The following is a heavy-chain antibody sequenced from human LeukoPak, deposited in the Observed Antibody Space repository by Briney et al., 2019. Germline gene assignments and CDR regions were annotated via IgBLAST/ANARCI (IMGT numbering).Heavy chain of an antibody. CDR3: AELGITMIGGV. CDR1: GFTFSNYG. Sequence: GVSLTLSCAASGFTFSNYGMHWLRQAPGKGLEWVTIISYDGSNKDYADSVKGRFTISRDNAKNSLYLKMNSLRAEDTAVYYCAELGITMIGGVWGKGTTVTIS. D-gene: IGHD3-10*02. V-gene: IGHV3-30*18. CDR2: ISYDGSNK. J-gene: IGHJ6*03.